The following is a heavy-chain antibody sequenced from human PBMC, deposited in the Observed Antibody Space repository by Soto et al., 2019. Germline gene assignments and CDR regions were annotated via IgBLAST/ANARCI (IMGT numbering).Heavy chain of an antibody. CDR3: AKRRGAGGHFDY. Sequence: GSLGLSGSASGFTFSSYAMGWVRQGPGKGLEWVAVVSIGGSTHYADSVRGRFTISRDNSKNTLSLQMNSLTAEDTAVYFCAKRRGAGGHFDYWGQGALVTVYS. V-gene: IGHV3-23*01. D-gene: IGHD2-15*01. CDR1: GFTFSSYA. CDR2: VSIGGST. J-gene: IGHJ4*02.